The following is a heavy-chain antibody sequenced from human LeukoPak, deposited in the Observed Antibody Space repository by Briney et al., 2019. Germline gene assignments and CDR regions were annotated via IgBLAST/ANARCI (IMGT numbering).Heavy chain of an antibody. J-gene: IGHJ4*02. CDR3: ARDTFQPGLIDS. CDR2: INDESSDI. V-gene: IGHV3-21*05. CDR1: GFTFSFYA. Sequence: GGSLRLPCAASGFTFSFYAMNWVRQAPGKGLEWVSYINDESSDIHYAGSVRGRFTISRDDARQTLYLQLSSLRVEDTAVYYCARDTFQPGLIDSWGQGTLVTVSS. D-gene: IGHD2-2*01.